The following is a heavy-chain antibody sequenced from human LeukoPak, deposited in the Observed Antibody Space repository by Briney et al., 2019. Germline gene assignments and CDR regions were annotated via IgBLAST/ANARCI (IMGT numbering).Heavy chain of an antibody. Sequence: ASVRVSCKTSGYSFTDYYIHWVRQAPGQGLGWMAWINTKTGRTSSARKFQGRVTMTRDPSITTVYMDMAWLTSDDTAICFCARADLIDAGPYLIGPWGQGTLVTVSS. V-gene: IGHV1-2*02. CDR1: GYSFTDYY. CDR2: INTKTGRT. CDR3: ARADLIDAGPYLIGP. D-gene: IGHD2-21*01. J-gene: IGHJ5*02.